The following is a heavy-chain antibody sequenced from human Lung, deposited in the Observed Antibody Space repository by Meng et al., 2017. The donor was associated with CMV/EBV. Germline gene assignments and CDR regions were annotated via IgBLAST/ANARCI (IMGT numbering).Heavy chain of an antibody. CDR1: DVFTTSDDDC. CDR3: ARDSPGGYGYFDS. J-gene: IGHJ4*02. V-gene: IGHV4-30-4*01. CDR2: IHYSGTT. Sequence: QVQLQESGPGLVKPSQTLSLTFTCSDVFTTSDDDCWGWIRQPPGKGLEWIGYIHYSGTTYYNPSLKSRIAISLDTSKNQFSLNLNSVTAADAAVYYCARDSPGGYGYFDSWGQGTLVTVSS. D-gene: IGHD5-12*01.